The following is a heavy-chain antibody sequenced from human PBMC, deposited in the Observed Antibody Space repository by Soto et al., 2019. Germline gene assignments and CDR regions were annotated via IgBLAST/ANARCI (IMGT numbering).Heavy chain of an antibody. CDR1: GFSLNTRDVG. CDR3: AHCRGGVASF. Sequence: QITLNESGPALVKPTQTLTLTCTFSGFSLNTRDVGVGWIRQPPGKALEWLGVVYWEDDKTYSPSLKSRLTITKDTPKNQVVLRMTKMDPVDTATYYCAHCRGGVASFWGQGTRVTVSS. CDR2: VYWEDDK. J-gene: IGHJ4*02. V-gene: IGHV2-5*02. D-gene: IGHD3-16*01.